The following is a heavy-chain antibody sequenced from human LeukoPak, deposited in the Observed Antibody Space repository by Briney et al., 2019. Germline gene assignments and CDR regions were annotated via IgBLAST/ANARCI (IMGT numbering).Heavy chain of an antibody. V-gene: IGHV3-49*04. CDR1: EFTLGEYA. Sequence: PGRSLRLSCTASEFTLGEYAINWVRQAPGKGLEWVGFIRRKAYGGTPEYAASVKGRFTISRDESKSIAYLQMNSLETEDTAVYYCTRVSRNDYGDYGVDYWGQGTLVTVSS. J-gene: IGHJ4*02. CDR2: IRRKAYGGTP. CDR3: TRVSRNDYGDYGVDY. D-gene: IGHD4-17*01.